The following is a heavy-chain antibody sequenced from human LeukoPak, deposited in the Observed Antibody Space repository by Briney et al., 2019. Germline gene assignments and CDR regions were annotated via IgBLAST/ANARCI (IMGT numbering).Heavy chain of an antibody. V-gene: IGHV1-69*05. CDR3: ASTPHSRGYDQYFQH. CDR2: IIPITATA. D-gene: IGHD5-12*01. J-gene: IGHJ1*01. CDR1: GGTFSRYA. Sequence: SVKVSCKAPGGTFSRYAISWVRQAPGQGLEWMGGIIPITATAQYAQKFEGKVTIITDESTSTAYMELSSLRSEDTAIYFCASTPHSRGYDQYFQHWSQGTLVTVSP.